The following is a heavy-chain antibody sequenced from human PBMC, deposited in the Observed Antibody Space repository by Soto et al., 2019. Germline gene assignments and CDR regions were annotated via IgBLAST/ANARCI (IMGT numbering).Heavy chain of an antibody. J-gene: IGHJ6*03. V-gene: IGHV4-39*01. CDR1: GGSISSSIYY. Sequence: TSETLSLTCTVSGGSISSSIYYWGWIRQPPGKGLEWTGSIYYSGSTYYNPSLKSRVTISVDTSKNQFSLKLSSVTAADTAVYYCARGGYGSGSYYYYYYYMDVWGKGTKVT. CDR3: ARGGYGSGSYYYYYYYMDV. D-gene: IGHD3-10*01. CDR2: IYYSGST.